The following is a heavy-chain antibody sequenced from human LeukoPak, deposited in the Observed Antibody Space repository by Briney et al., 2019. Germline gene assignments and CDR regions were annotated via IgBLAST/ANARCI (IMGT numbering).Heavy chain of an antibody. Sequence: ASVKVSCKASGYTFTVYYMHWVRQAPGQGLEWMGWINPNSGGTNYAQKFQGRVTMTRDTSISTAYMELSRLRSDDTAVYYCARDSVVWSSPDYWGQGTLVTVSS. D-gene: IGHD2-2*01. J-gene: IGHJ4*02. V-gene: IGHV1-2*02. CDR2: INPNSGGT. CDR1: GYTFTVYY. CDR3: ARDSVVWSSPDY.